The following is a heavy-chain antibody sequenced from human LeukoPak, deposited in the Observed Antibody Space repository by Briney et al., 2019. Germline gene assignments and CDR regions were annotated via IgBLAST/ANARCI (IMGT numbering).Heavy chain of an antibody. V-gene: IGHV3-53*01. D-gene: IGHD3-22*01. CDR3: ARDGADNSGYYFGSV. Sequence: GGSLRLSCAASGFTVSSNYMSWVRQAPGKGLEWVSVIYSGGSPDYADSAKGRFTISSDNSENTLYLQMNSLRVEDTAVYYCARDGADNSGYYFGSVWGQGTMVTVSS. J-gene: IGHJ3*01. CDR1: GFTVSSNY. CDR2: IYSGGSP.